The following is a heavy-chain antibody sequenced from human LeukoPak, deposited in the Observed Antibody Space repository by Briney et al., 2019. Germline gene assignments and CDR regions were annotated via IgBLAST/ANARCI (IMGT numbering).Heavy chain of an antibody. V-gene: IGHV4-4*02. CDR2: IYHSGST. D-gene: IGHD3-10*01. J-gene: IGHJ4*02. CDR1: GGSISSSNW. Sequence: PSGTLSLTCAVSGGSISSSNWWSWVRQPPGKGLEWIGEIYHSGSTNCNPSLKSRVTISVDKSKNQFSLKLSSVTAADTAVYYCARSDYGSGNYYWSLDYWGQGTLVTVSS. CDR3: ARSDYGSGNYYWSLDY.